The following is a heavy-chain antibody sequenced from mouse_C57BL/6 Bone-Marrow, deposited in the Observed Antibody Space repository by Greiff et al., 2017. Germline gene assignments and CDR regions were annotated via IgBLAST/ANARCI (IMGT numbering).Heavy chain of an antibody. Sequence: EVMLVESGAELVRPGASVKLSCTASGFNIKDDYMHWVKQRPEQGLEWIGWIDPENGDTEYASKFQGKATITADTSSNTAYLQLSSLTSEDTAVYYCTKVRDYWGQGTTLTVSS. D-gene: IGHD2-5*01. J-gene: IGHJ2*01. CDR3: TKVRDY. V-gene: IGHV14-4*01. CDR1: GFNIKDDY. CDR2: IDPENGDT.